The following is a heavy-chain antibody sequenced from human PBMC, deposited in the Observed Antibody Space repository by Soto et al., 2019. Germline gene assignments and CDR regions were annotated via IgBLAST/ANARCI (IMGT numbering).Heavy chain of an antibody. D-gene: IGHD3-10*01. CDR2: IKQDGSEK. CDR1: GFTFSSHW. Sequence: PGGSLRLSCAASGFTFSSHWMTWVRQAPGKGLEWVANIKQDGSEKYYVGSVKGRFTISRDNAKNSLYLQMNSLRAEDTAVYYCARASGGPGYYYRMDVWGQGTTVTVSS. CDR3: ARASGGPGYYYRMDV. J-gene: IGHJ6*02. V-gene: IGHV3-7*03.